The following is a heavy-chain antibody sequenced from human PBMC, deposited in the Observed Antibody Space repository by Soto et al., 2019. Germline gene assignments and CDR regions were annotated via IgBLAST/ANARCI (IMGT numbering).Heavy chain of an antibody. Sequence: QITLKESGPTLVKPTQTLTLTCTFSGFSLSTSGVGVGWIRQPPGKALEWLALIYWDDDKRYSPSLKSRLTITKDTSKNQVVFIVTNRDSVDTATYYCALRITMVRGFDYWGQGTLVTVSS. J-gene: IGHJ4*02. V-gene: IGHV2-5*02. CDR1: GFSLSTSGVG. D-gene: IGHD3-10*01. CDR3: ALRITMVRGFDY. CDR2: IYWDDDK.